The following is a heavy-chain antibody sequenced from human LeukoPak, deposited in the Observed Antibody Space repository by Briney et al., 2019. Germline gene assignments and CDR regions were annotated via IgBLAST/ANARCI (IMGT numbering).Heavy chain of an antibody. CDR1: GGSISSGNYY. J-gene: IGHJ6*03. V-gene: IGHV4-61*09. Sequence: PSETLSLTCTVSGGSISSGNYYWTWIRQPAGKGLEWIGHIYSGGSTNFHPSLKSRVTISVDTSKTQLFLKLTSVTAPDTAVYYCGRGKYCGDTRCHGYYYMDVWGKGTTVTVSS. CDR2: IYSGGST. D-gene: IGHD2-2*01. CDR3: GRGKYCGDTRCHGYYYMDV.